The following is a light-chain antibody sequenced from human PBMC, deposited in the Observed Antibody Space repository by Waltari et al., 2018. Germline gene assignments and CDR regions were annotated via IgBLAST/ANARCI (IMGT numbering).Light chain of an antibody. J-gene: IGKJ1*01. CDR2: DAS. Sequence: EVVMTQSPATLSVSPGEVATVSCRASESVRTNVAWYQQTPGQAPRLIIYDASTRATGIPDRFSGSGSGTEFILSISSLQSEDFAIYYCQQYNKWPPWTFGQGTKVEIK. CDR3: QQYNKWPPWT. CDR1: ESVRTN. V-gene: IGKV3D-15*01.